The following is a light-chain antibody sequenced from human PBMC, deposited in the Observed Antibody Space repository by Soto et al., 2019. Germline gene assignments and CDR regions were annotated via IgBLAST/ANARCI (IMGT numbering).Light chain of an antibody. CDR3: QAWDSRNAI. Sequence: SYELTQPSSVSVPPGQTASITCSGDKLGDKYACWYQQKPGQSPILVIYQDTKRPSGIPERFSGSNSGNTATLTISGTQAMDEADYYCQAWDSRNAIFGGGTQLTVL. CDR1: KLGDKY. J-gene: IGLJ2*01. CDR2: QDT. V-gene: IGLV3-1*01.